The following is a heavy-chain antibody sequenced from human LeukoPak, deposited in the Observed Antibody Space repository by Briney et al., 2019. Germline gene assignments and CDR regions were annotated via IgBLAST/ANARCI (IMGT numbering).Heavy chain of an antibody. Sequence: ASVKVSCKASGYTFKSYYMHWVRQAPGQGLEWMGIINPSGGTTSYAQRFQGRVTMTRDTSTSTVYMELSSLRSEDTAVYYCARGGQYCSGGSCYLDYWGQGTLVTVSS. V-gene: IGHV1-46*02. CDR2: INPSGGTT. D-gene: IGHD2-15*01. J-gene: IGHJ4*02. CDR3: ARGGQYCSGGSCYLDY. CDR1: GYTFKSYY.